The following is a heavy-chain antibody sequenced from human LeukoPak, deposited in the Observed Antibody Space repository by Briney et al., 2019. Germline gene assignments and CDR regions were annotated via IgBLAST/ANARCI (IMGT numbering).Heavy chain of an antibody. CDR1: GFTFSNYA. CDR3: ARSGIAAAGTGRFDP. V-gene: IGHV3-21*01. CDR2: ISSSSSYI. D-gene: IGHD6-13*01. J-gene: IGHJ5*02. Sequence: TGASLRLSCAASGFTFSNYAMSWVRQAPGKGLEWVSSISSSSSYIYYADSVKGRFTISRDNAKNSLYLQMNSLRAEDTAVYYCARSGIAAAGTGRFDPWGQGTLVTVSS.